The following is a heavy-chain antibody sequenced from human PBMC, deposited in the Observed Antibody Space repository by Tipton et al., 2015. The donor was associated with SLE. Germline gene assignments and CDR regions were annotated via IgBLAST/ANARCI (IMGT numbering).Heavy chain of an antibody. CDR3: AGAAPGVQGVNDAFDI. D-gene: IGHD3-10*01. V-gene: IGHV4-39*07. CDR1: GGSISSSSYY. J-gene: IGHJ3*02. CDR2: INHSGST. Sequence: TLSLTCSVSGGSISSSSYYRGWIRQPPGKGLEWIGEINHSGSTNYNPSLKSRVTISVDTSKNQFSLKLSSVTAADTAVYYCAGAAPGVQGVNDAFDIWGQGTMVTVSS.